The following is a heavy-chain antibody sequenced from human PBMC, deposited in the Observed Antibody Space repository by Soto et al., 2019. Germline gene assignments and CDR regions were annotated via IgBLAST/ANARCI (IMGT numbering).Heavy chain of an antibody. J-gene: IGHJ6*02. CDR1: GFSFSIYS. CDR2: IGRRSDI. Sequence: GGSLRLSCEGSGFSFSIYSMHWVRQAPGKGLEWVSSIGRRSDIYYADSVKGRFTISRDNAKNSVSLQMNSLRDEDTAVYYCAREETAWPLAYGLDVWGQGTTVTVSS. V-gene: IGHV3-21*01. CDR3: AREETAWPLAYGLDV. D-gene: IGHD2-21*02.